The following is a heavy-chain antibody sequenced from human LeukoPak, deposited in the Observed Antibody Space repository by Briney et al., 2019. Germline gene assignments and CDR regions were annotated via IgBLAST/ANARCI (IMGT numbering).Heavy chain of an antibody. Sequence: ASVKVSCKASGYTFRSYDINWVRQATGQGLEWMGWMNPNRGNTGYAQKFQGRVTITRNTSITTAYMELSSLRSEDTAVYYCARGKIAARRGSWFDPWGQGTPVTVSS. CDR2: MNPNRGNT. CDR3: ARGKIAARRGSWFDP. D-gene: IGHD6-6*01. V-gene: IGHV1-8*03. CDR1: GYTFRSYD. J-gene: IGHJ5*02.